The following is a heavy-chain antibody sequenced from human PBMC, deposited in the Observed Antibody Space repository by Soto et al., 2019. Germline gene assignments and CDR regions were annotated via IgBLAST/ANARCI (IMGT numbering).Heavy chain of an antibody. V-gene: IGHV3-30-3*01. CDR2: ISYDGSNK. CDR1: GFTFSSYA. D-gene: IGHD2-2*02. CDR3: ARDPGVYCSSTSCYTGYYYYGMDV. Sequence: GGSLRLSCAASGFTFSSYAMHWVRQAPGKGLEWVAVISYDGSNKYYADSVKGRFTISRDNSKNTLYLQMNSLRAEDTAVYYCARDPGVYCSSTSCYTGYYYYGMDVWGQGTTVTVSS. J-gene: IGHJ6*02.